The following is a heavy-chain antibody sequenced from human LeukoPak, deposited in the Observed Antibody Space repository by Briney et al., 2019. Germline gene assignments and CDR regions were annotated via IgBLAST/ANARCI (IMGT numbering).Heavy chain of an antibody. CDR2: ISGSGGNT. CDR3: AQDGSGSYYYFDY. CDR1: GFTFSSYA. J-gene: IGHJ4*02. V-gene: IGHV3-23*01. D-gene: IGHD3-10*01. Sequence: RAGGSLRLSCAASGFTFSSYAMSWVCQAPGKGLEWVSAISGSGGNTYYADSVKGRFTISRDNSKNTLYLQMNSLRAEDTAVYYCAQDGSGSYYYFDYWGQGTLVTVSS.